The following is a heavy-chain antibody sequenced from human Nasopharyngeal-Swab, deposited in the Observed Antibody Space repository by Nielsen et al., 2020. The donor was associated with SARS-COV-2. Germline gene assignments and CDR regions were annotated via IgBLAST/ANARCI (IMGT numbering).Heavy chain of an antibody. CDR2: INPNSGGT. CDR1: GYTFIGYY. D-gene: IGHD1/OR15-1a*01. Sequence: ASVHDTCKASGYTFIGYYMHWVRQPPGQGLEWMGWINPNSGGTNYAQKFQGWVTMTRDTSISTAYMELSRLRSDDTAVYYCARDSGAMGTDYWGQGTLVTVAS. J-gene: IGHJ4*02. CDR3: ARDSGAMGTDY. V-gene: IGHV1-2*04.